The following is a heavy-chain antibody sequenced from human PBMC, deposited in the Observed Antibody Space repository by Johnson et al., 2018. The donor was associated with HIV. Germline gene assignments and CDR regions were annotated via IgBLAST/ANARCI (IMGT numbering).Heavy chain of an antibody. Sequence: QVQLVESGGGVVQPGRSLRLSCAASGFTFSSYAMHWVRQAPGKGLEWVAVISHDGSNQYYVDSVKGRFTISRDNSENTLYLQMNSLRAEDTAVYYCAKDVWHDILTGHTPSGDAFDIWGQGTMVTVSS. J-gene: IGHJ3*02. V-gene: IGHV3-30*04. CDR1: GFTFSSYA. CDR2: ISHDGSNQ. CDR3: AKDVWHDILTGHTPSGDAFDI. D-gene: IGHD3-9*01.